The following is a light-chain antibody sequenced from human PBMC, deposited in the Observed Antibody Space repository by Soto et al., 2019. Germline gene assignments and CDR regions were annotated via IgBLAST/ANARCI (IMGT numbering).Light chain of an antibody. CDR1: SSDVGSYNL. CDR3: TSYTSRSTHVV. J-gene: IGLJ2*01. CDR2: EVS. V-gene: IGLV2-14*02. Sequence: QSALTQPASVSGSPGQSITISCTGTSSDVGSYNLVSWCQQHPGKAPKLMIYEVSNRPSGLSNRFSGSKSGNTASLTISGLQADDEADYYCTSYTSRSTHVVIGGGTKLTVL.